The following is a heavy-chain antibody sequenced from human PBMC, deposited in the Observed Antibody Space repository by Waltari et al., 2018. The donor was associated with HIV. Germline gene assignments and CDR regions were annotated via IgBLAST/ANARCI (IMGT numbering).Heavy chain of an antibody. CDR1: GGSFSGKF. V-gene: IGHV4-34*01. D-gene: IGHD3-10*01. CDR2: INSRGTT. J-gene: IGHJ6*02. CDR3: AGGHSAILYGLDV. Sequence: QVQLQQWGAGLLKTSETLSLTCAVSGGSFSGKFWTWIRQPPGKGLEWIGEINSRGTTNYNPSLKGRGTLSADTSKNHFSLKLTSVTAADTAVYYCAGGHSAILYGLDVWGQGTTVTVSS.